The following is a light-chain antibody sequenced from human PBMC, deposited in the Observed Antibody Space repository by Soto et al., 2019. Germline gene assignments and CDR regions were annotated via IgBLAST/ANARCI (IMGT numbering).Light chain of an antibody. CDR2: DAS. CDR1: QDISNY. V-gene: IGKV1-33*01. CDR3: QQYANFPPLFT. Sequence: DIQMTQSPSSLSASVGDRVTITCQASQDISNYLNWYQQKPGKAPKLLIYDASNLQTGVPSRFSGSGSGTDLTFTISSLQPEDFATYYCQQYANFPPLFTFGPGTKVDIK. J-gene: IGKJ3*01.